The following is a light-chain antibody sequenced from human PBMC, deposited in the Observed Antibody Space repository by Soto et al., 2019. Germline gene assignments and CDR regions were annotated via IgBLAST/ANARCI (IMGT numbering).Light chain of an antibody. CDR2: WAS. V-gene: IGKV4-1*01. CDR3: QQYYSAPPS. J-gene: IGKJ1*01. Sequence: DIVMTQSPDSLAVSLGERATINCGSSQSILYSSNNMNYLAWYQQKPGQPPKLLIYWASTRESGVPDRFSGSGSGTDFTLTISSLQAEDVAVYYCQQYYSAPPSFGQGTKVEIK. CDR1: QSILYSSNNMNY.